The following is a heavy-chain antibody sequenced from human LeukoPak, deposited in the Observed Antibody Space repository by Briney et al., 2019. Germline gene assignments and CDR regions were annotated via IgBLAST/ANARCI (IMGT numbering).Heavy chain of an antibody. CDR3: AKGDMVRGVIDY. Sequence: GGSLRRSCAASGFTFSSYGMHWVRQAPGKGLEWVAVISYDGSNKYYADSVKGRFTISRDNSKNTLYLQLNSLRAEDTAVYYCAKGDMVRGVIDYWGQGTLVTVSS. J-gene: IGHJ4*02. D-gene: IGHD3-10*01. CDR1: GFTFSSYG. V-gene: IGHV3-30*18. CDR2: ISYDGSNK.